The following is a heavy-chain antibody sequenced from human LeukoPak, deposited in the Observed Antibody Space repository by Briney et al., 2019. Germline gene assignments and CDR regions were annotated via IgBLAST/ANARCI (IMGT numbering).Heavy chain of an antibody. CDR2: INHSGST. J-gene: IGHJ4*02. D-gene: IGHD6-6*01. V-gene: IGHV4-39*07. Sequence: PSETLSLTCTVSGGSISSGGYYWSWIRQPPGKGLEWIGEINHSGSTNYNPSLKSRVTISVDTSKNQFSLKLSSVTAADTAVYYCAGLGIAARLGNFDYWGQGTLVTVSS. CDR1: GGSISSGGYY. CDR3: AGLGIAARLGNFDY.